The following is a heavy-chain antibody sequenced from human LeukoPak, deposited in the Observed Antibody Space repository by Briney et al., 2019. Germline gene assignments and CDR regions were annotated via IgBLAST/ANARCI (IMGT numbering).Heavy chain of an antibody. CDR3: AIDYVWGSYSY. CDR1: GFTFSSYS. V-gene: IGHV3-21*01. D-gene: IGHD3-16*01. J-gene: IGHJ4*02. CDR2: ISSSSSYI. Sequence: GGSLRLSCAASGFTFSSYSMNWVRQAPGKGLEWVSSISSSSSYIYYADSVKGRFTISRDNAKNSLYPQMNSLRAEDTAVYYCAIDYVWGSYSYWGQGTLVTVSS.